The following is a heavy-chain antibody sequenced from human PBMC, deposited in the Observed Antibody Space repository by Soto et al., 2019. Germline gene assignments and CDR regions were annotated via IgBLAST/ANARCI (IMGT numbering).Heavy chain of an antibody. Sequence: PGGSLRLSCAVSGFTVSNNYMSWVRQAPGKGLEGVSVIYSGGYTAYGDSVKGRFTISRDNSKNTLYLQMNSLRADDTAVYYCARGPYRNTYNWFDSWGQGTLVTVSS. V-gene: IGHV3-53*01. CDR3: ARGPYRNTYNWFDS. CDR2: IYSGGYT. J-gene: IGHJ5*02. CDR1: GFTVSNNY. D-gene: IGHD5-12*01.